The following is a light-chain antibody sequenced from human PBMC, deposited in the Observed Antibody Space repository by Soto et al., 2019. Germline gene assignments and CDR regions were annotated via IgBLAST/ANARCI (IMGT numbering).Light chain of an antibody. V-gene: IGLV2-23*01. CDR1: SSDVGSYNL. CDR3: CSYAGSSWVV. J-gene: IGLJ2*01. Sequence: QSVLTQPASVSGSPGQSITISCTGTSSDVGSYNLVSWYQQHPGKAPKLMIYEGSKRPSGVSNRFSGSKSGNTASLTISGLQAEDEADYYCCSYAGSSWVVFGGGTKLTVL. CDR2: EGS.